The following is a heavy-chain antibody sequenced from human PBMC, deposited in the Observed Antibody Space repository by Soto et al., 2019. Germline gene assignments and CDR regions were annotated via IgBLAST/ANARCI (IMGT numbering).Heavy chain of an antibody. Sequence: ASVKVSCKASGYTFTSYGISWVRQAPGQGLEWMGWISAYNGNTNYAQKLQGRVTMTTDTSTSTAYMELRSLRSDDTAVYYCARDGSLVVVAATYYYYYGMDVWGKGTTVTVSS. CDR3: ARDGSLVVVAATYYYYYGMDV. CDR1: GYTFTSYG. J-gene: IGHJ6*04. CDR2: ISAYNGNT. D-gene: IGHD2-15*01. V-gene: IGHV1-18*01.